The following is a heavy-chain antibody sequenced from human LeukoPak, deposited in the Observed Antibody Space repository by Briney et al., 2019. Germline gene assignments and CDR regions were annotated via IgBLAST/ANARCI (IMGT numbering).Heavy chain of an antibody. CDR2: TYYRSKWYH. V-gene: IGHV6-1*01. J-gene: IGHJ5*02. CDR3: VTEPGYCTGGRCYGGWFDP. Sequence: SQTLSLTCAISGDSVSSNNAAWVWIRQSPSRGLEWLGRTYYRSKWYHDYAVSVKSRISFNPDTSKNQFFLQLNSVTPEDTAVYYCVTEPGYCTGGRCYGGWFDPWGQGTLVTVSS. D-gene: IGHD2-15*01. CDR1: GDSVSSNNAA.